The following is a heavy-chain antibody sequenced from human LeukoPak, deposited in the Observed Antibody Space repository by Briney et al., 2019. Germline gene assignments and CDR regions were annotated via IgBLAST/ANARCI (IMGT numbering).Heavy chain of an antibody. V-gene: IGHV4-59*01. Sequence: SETLSLTCTVSGGSTRSYYWSWIRHPPGKGLERIGYIYYSGSTNYNPSLKSRVTMSVDPSKTQSSLKLSSVTAADTAVYYCAREGLRGYSDRSDYWGQGTLVTVSS. J-gene: IGHJ4*02. CDR1: GGSTRSYY. CDR2: IYYSGST. CDR3: AREGLRGYSDRSDY. D-gene: IGHD3-22*01.